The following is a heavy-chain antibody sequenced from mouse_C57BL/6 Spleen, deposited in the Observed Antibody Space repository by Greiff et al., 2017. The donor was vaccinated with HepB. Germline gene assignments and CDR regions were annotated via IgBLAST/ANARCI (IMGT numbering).Heavy chain of an antibody. V-gene: IGHV1-15*01. J-gene: IGHJ2*01. Sequence: QVQLQQSGAELLRPGASVTLSCKASGYTFTDYEMHWVKQTPVHGLEWIGAIDPETGGTAYNQKFKGKAILTADKSSSSAYMELRSLTSEDSAVYYCTRKDSNYFDYWGQGTTLTVSS. D-gene: IGHD2-5*01. CDR3: TRKDSNYFDY. CDR2: IDPETGGT. CDR1: GYTFTDYE.